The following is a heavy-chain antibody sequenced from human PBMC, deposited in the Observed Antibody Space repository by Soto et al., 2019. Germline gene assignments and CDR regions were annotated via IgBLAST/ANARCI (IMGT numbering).Heavy chain of an antibody. V-gene: IGHV1-58*01. CDR2: IVVSSGNT. CDR1: GFTFTSSA. Sequence: ASVKVSCKASGFTFTSSAVQWVRQARGQRLEWIGWIVVSSGNTNYAQKFQERVTITRDMSTSTAYMELSSLRSEDTAVYYCAATEYYYDSSGLPRPYDYWGQGTLVTVSS. J-gene: IGHJ4*02. CDR3: AATEYYYDSSGLPRPYDY. D-gene: IGHD3-22*01.